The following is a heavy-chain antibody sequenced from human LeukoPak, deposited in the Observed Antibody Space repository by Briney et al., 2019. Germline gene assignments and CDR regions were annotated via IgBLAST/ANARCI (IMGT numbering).Heavy chain of an antibody. V-gene: IGHV3-53*05. J-gene: IGHJ4*02. D-gene: IGHD6-19*01. CDR2: IYSGGST. CDR1: GFTVSTNY. CDR3: AREGRVAVAAEDGGLDY. Sequence: PGGSLRLSCAASGFTVSTNYMSWVRQAPGKGLEWVSVIYSGGSTYYADSVKGRFTISRDNSKNTLYLQMNSLRAEDTAVYYCAREGRVAVAAEDGGLDYWGQGTLVTVSS.